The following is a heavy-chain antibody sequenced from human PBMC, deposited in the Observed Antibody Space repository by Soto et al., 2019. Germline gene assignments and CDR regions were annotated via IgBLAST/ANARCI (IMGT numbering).Heavy chain of an antibody. CDR2: ISGSGGST. CDR1: GFTFSSYA. V-gene: IGHV3-23*01. D-gene: IGHD2-2*02. Sequence: PGGSLRLSCAASGFTFSSYAMSWVRQAPGKGLEWVSAISGSGGSTYYADSVKGRFTISRDNSKNTLYLQMNSLRAEDTAVYYCAKPLPWDIVVVPAAILDDAFDIWGQGTMVTVSS. J-gene: IGHJ3*02. CDR3: AKPLPWDIVVVPAAILDDAFDI.